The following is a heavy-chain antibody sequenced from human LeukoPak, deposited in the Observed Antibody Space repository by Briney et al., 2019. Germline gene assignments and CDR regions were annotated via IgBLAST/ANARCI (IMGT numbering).Heavy chain of an antibody. CDR2: IIPIFGTA. Sequence: VASVTVSFTSSGGTFSSYAISWVRQAPGQGLEWMGGIIPIFGTANYAQKFQGRVTITTDESTSTAYMELSSLRSVDTAVYYCARGLVVVVPAAIPGGWFDPWGQGTLVTVSS. CDR1: GGTFSSYA. V-gene: IGHV1-69*05. CDR3: ARGLVVVVPAAIPGGWFDP. J-gene: IGHJ5*02. D-gene: IGHD2-2*01.